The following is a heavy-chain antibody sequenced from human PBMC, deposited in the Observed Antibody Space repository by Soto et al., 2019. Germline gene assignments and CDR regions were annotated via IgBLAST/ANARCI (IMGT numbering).Heavy chain of an antibody. Sequence: GGSLRLSCAASGFTFSSYWMSWVRQAPGKGLEWVANIKQDGSEKYYADSVKGRFTISRDNAKNSLYLQMNSLRAEDTAVYYCASVSYYYGMDVWGQGTTVTVSS. V-gene: IGHV3-7*01. CDR2: IKQDGSEK. J-gene: IGHJ6*02. CDR3: ASVSYYYGMDV. CDR1: GFTFSSYW.